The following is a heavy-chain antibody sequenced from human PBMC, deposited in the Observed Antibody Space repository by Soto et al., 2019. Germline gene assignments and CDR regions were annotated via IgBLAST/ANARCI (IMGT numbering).Heavy chain of an antibody. CDR1: GFTFSTHA. CDR2: ISSGGTTT. J-gene: IGHJ4*02. Sequence: LRLSCAASGFTFSTHAMSWVRQAPGKGLEWVSSISSGGTTTFYAASVEGRFTISRDKSKNTLYLQMNSLRADDTAVYYCAREGGSIGGWFGRKFDSWGQGTQVTVSS. D-gene: IGHD6-19*01. CDR3: AREGGSIGGWFGRKFDS. V-gene: IGHV3-23*01.